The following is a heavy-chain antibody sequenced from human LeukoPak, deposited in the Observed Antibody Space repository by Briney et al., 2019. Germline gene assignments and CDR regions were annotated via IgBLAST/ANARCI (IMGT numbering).Heavy chain of an antibody. J-gene: IGHJ6*03. CDR1: GGSFSGYY. CDR2: INHSGST. V-gene: IGHV4-34*01. Sequence: SETLSLTCAVYGGSFSGYYWSWIRQPAGKGLEWIGEINHSGSTNYNPSLKSRVTISVDTSKNQFSLKLSSVTAADTAVYYCASQIAARPNYYYYYMDVWGKGTTVTVSS. CDR3: ASQIAARPNYYYYYMDV. D-gene: IGHD6-6*01.